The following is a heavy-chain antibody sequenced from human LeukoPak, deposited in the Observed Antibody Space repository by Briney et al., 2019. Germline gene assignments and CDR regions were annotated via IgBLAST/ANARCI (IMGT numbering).Heavy chain of an antibody. Sequence: PGGSLRLSCAASGFTFSSYWMNWVRQAPGKGLEWVANINQDGSGKYYVDSVKGRFTISRDNAKNSLYLQMNSLRAEDTAVYYCARDGYCSTTNCPRRGAYWGQGTLVTVSS. CDR3: ARDGYCSTTNCPRRGAY. CDR1: GFTFSSYW. J-gene: IGHJ4*02. V-gene: IGHV3-7*01. D-gene: IGHD2-2*01. CDR2: INQDGSGK.